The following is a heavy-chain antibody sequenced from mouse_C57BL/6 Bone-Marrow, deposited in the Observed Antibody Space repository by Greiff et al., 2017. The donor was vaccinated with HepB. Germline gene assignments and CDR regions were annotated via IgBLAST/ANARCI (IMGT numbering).Heavy chain of an antibody. J-gene: IGHJ1*03. D-gene: IGHD1-1*01. CDR3: TDGPPYWYFDV. CDR2: IRLKSDNYAT. V-gene: IGHV6-3*01. CDR1: GFTFSNYW. Sequence: DVQLQESGGGLVQPGGSMKLSCVASGFTFSNYWMNWVRQSPEKGLEWVAQIRLKSDNYATHYAESVKGRFTISRDDSKSSVYLQMNNLRAEDTGIYYCTDGPPYWYFDVWGTGTTVTVSS.